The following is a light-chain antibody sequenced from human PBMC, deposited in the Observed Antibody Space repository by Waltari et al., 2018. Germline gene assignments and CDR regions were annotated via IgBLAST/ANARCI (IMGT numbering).Light chain of an antibody. J-gene: IGLJ3*02. Sequence: QSALTQPASVSGSPGQSIPISCTGTSRDVGYSDHVPWYQQYPGRAPKAVIYDVNSRPSEISNRFSGSKSGNTASLTISGLQADDEADYYCSSYTLTSTLVFGGGTKLTVL. CDR2: DVN. CDR3: SSYTLTSTLV. CDR1: SRDVGYSDH. V-gene: IGLV2-14*03.